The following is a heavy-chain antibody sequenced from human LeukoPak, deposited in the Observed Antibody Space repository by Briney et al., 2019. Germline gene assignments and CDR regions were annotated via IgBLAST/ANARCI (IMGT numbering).Heavy chain of an antibody. CDR3: ARSAGYDSSGHDYYYYGMDV. CDR1: GGTFSSYT. D-gene: IGHD3-22*01. V-gene: IGHV1-69*02. CDR2: IIPILGIA. J-gene: IGHJ6*02. Sequence: SVKVSCKASGGTFSSYTISWVRQAPGLGLEWMGRIIPILGIANYAQKFQGRVTITADKSTSTAYMELSSLRSEDTAVYYCARSAGYDSSGHDYYYYGMDVWGQGTTVTVSS.